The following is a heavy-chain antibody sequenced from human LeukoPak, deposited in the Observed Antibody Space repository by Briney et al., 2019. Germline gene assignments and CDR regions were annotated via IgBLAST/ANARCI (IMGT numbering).Heavy chain of an antibody. CDR3: AKDRMIVVVIDAFDI. CDR2: ISGSGGST. CDR1: GFTFSSYA. J-gene: IGHJ3*02. V-gene: IGHV3-23*01. Sequence: GGSLRLSCAASGFTFSSYAMGWARQAPGKGLEWVSAISGSGGSTYYADSVKGRFTISRDNSKNTLYLQMNSLRAEDTAVYYCAKDRMIVVVIDAFDIWGQGTMVTVSS. D-gene: IGHD3-22*01.